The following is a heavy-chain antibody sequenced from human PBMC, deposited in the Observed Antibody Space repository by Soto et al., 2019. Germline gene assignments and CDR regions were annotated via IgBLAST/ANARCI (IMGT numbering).Heavy chain of an antibody. J-gene: IGHJ4*02. V-gene: IGHV4-59*08. CDR3: ARHKGWITGTIDY. D-gene: IGHD1-7*01. CDR2: IYYSGST. Sequence: SETLSLTCTVSGGSISSYYWSWIRQPPGKGLEWIGYIYYSGSTNYNPSLKSRVTISVDTSKNQFSLKLSSVTAADTAVYYCARHKGWITGTIDYWGQGTLVTVSS. CDR1: GGSISSYY.